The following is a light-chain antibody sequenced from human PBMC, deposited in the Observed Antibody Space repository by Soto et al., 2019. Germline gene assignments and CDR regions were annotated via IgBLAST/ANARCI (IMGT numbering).Light chain of an antibody. CDR2: RNN. V-gene: IGLV1-47*01. Sequence: QLVLTQPPSASGTPGQRVTISCSGSSSNIGSNYVYWYQQLPGTAPKLLIYRNNQRPSGVPDRFSGSKSGTSASLAISGLRSEDEADYYCAVWDDSLSGHWVFGGGTKLTVL. CDR1: SSNIGSNY. J-gene: IGLJ3*02. CDR3: AVWDDSLSGHWV.